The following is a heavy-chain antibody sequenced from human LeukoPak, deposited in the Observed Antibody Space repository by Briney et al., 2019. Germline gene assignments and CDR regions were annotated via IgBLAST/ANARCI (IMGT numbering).Heavy chain of an antibody. CDR2: ISAYNGNT. J-gene: IGHJ4*02. V-gene: IGHV1-18*01. D-gene: IGHD3-3*01. CDR3: ARNGYDFRSGYYMWTHYDY. Sequence: GASVTVSCKASGYTFTSYGISWVRQAPGQGLEWMGWISAYNGNTNYAQKLQGRVTMTTDTSTSTAYMELRSLRSDDTAVYYCARNGYDFRSGYYMWTHYDYWGQGTLVTVSS. CDR1: GYTFTSYG.